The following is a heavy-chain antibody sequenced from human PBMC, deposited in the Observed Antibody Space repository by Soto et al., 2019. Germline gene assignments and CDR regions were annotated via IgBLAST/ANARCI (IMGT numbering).Heavy chain of an antibody. V-gene: IGHV4-34*01. CDR1: GGSFSGYY. J-gene: IGHJ4*02. CDR3: ARHGHTIFGVVPASGFDY. D-gene: IGHD3-3*01. CDR2: INHSGST. Sequence: QVQLQQWGAGLLKPSETLSLTCAVYGGSFSGYYWSWIRQPPGKGLEWIGEINHSGSTNYNPSLKSRVTISVDTSKNQFSLKLSSVTAADTAVYSCARHGHTIFGVVPASGFDYWGQGTLVTVSS.